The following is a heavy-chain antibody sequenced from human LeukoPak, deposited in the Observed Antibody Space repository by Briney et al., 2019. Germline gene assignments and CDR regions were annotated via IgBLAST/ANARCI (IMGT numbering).Heavy chain of an antibody. V-gene: IGHV5-10-1*01. CDR2: IDPSDSYT. J-gene: IGHJ6*02. CDR1: GYSFTSYW. D-gene: IGHD3-10*01. CDR3: ARYGHSYYYYGMDV. Sequence: GESLKISCKGSGYSFTSYWISWVRQMPGKGLEWMGRIDPSDSYTNYSPSFQGYVTISADKSISTAYLQWSSLKASDTAMYYCARYGHSYYYYGMDVWGQGTTVTVSS.